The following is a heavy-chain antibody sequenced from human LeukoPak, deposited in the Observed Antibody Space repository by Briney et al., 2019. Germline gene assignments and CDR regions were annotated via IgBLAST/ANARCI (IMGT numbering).Heavy chain of an antibody. CDR1: GGSLSVYY. J-gene: IGHJ4*02. CDR2: INHIGGT. V-gene: IGHV4-34*01. CDR3: ARGTGWYDY. Sequence: PAETLSLTCAVYGGSLSVYYWCWIRQPPGKGLEWIEKINHIGGTNYHPSLRSRVTISVYASKNQVSRKLSSVSASETAVYYCARGTGWYDYWGQRTLVTVSS. D-gene: IGHD6-19*01.